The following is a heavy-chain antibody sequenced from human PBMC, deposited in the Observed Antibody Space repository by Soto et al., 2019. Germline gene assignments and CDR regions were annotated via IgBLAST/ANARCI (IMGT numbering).Heavy chain of an antibody. D-gene: IGHD2-2*01. CDR3: ASRSLVVPAAYKKPYDY. CDR2: INHSGST. J-gene: IGHJ4*02. Sequence: SSETLSLTCTVSAGSINTAASSWAWVRQPPGEGLDFIGYINHSGSTNYNPSLKSRVTISVDTSKNQFSLKLSSVTAADTAVYYCASRSLVVPAAYKKPYDYWGQGTLVTVSS. V-gene: IGHV4-30-2*01. CDR1: AGSINTAASS.